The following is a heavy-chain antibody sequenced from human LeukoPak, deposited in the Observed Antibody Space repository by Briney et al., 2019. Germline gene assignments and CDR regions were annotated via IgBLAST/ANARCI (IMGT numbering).Heavy chain of an antibody. CDR3: AKPQGPNSGSYDYFDP. V-gene: IGHV4-4*09. CDR2: IHSSGYT. D-gene: IGHD1-26*01. CDR1: GGSISGYY. J-gene: IGHJ5*02. Sequence: SETLSLTCTVSGGSISGYYWSWLRQSPGQGLEWIAYIHSSGYTNYNPSLKSRDTISVDTSENQFSLRVSSVTAADTAVYYCAKPQGPNSGSYDYFDPLGQGTLVTVSS.